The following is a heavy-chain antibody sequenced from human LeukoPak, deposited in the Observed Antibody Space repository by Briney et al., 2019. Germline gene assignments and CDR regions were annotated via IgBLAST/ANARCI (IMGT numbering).Heavy chain of an antibody. Sequence: PSETLSLTCTVSGGSISSSNYYWGWIRQPPGKGLEWIGSIYYSGSTYYNPSLKSRVTISADTSKNQFSLKLSSVTAADAAVYYCARLGIAAPRDVWGKGTTVTVSS. D-gene: IGHD6-13*01. CDR1: GGSISSSNYY. CDR3: ARLGIAAPRDV. CDR2: IYYSGST. J-gene: IGHJ6*04. V-gene: IGHV4-39*01.